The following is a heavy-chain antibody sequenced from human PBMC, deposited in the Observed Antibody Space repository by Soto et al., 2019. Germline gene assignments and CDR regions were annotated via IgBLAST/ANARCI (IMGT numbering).Heavy chain of an antibody. D-gene: IGHD1-1*01. V-gene: IGHV1-18*01. Sequence: QVHLVQSGAEVKKPGASVKVSCKASGYTFTSYGITWVRQAPGQGLEWMGWISAHNGNTDYAQKLQGRVIVTRDTATSTAYMGLRGLISDDTAVYDCARGRYGDYWGQGARVTVSS. CDR3: ARGRYGDY. CDR1: GYTFTSYG. CDR2: ISAHNGNT. J-gene: IGHJ4*02.